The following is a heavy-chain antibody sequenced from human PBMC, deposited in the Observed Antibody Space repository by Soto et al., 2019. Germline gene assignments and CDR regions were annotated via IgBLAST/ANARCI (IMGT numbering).Heavy chain of an antibody. Sequence: GGSLRLSCAASGFTVSSNYMSWVRQAPGKGLEWVSVIYSGGSTYYADSVKGRFTISRDNSKNTLYLQMNSLRAEDTAVYYCARDFKAASSSSSKYYYYYMDVWGKGTTVTVSS. J-gene: IGHJ6*03. CDR2: IYSGGST. D-gene: IGHD6-6*01. CDR3: ARDFKAASSSSSKYYYYYMDV. V-gene: IGHV3-66*01. CDR1: GFTVSSNY.